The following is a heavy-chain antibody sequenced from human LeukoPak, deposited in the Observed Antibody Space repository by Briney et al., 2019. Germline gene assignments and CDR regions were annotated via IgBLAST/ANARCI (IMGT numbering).Heavy chain of an antibody. Sequence: SETLSLTCDVYGGSFSSYYWNWIRQPPGKGLEWIGEINHSGSTSYNPSLKSRVTISVDTSKNQVSLKLTSVTAADTAVYYCARGGRWDNWNRLDPWGQGTLVTVSS. V-gene: IGHV4-34*01. CDR2: INHSGST. D-gene: IGHD1-1*01. CDR1: GGSFSSYY. J-gene: IGHJ5*02. CDR3: ARGGRWDNWNRLDP.